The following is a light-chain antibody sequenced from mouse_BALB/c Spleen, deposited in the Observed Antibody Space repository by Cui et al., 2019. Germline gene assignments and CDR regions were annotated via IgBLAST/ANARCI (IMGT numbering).Light chain of an antibody. CDR1: PSVSSSY. CDR3: HQYHRSPRT. J-gene: IGKJ1*01. CDR2: STS. Sequence: QIVLTPSPAIMSASLGERVTMTCTAIPSVSSSYLHWYQQKPGSSPKLWIYSTSNLASGVPARFSGSGSGTSYSLTISSMEAEDAATYYCHQYHRSPRTFGGGTKLEIK. V-gene: IGKV4-74*01.